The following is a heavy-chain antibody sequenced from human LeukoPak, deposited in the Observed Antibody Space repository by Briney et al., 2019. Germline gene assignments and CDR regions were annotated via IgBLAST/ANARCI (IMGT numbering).Heavy chain of an antibody. Sequence: HSGGSLRLSCAASGFTFSNYAMSWLRQPPGRGLVWVSALSGNGDFTYYADSVKGRFTISRDNSKNTLYLQMNTLRAEDTAIYYCAKARDYYVIAEYYFDHWGQGTLVTVSS. CDR3: AKARDYYVIAEYYFDH. CDR1: GFTFSNYA. V-gene: IGHV3-23*01. CDR2: LSGNGDFT. D-gene: IGHD3-10*02. J-gene: IGHJ4*02.